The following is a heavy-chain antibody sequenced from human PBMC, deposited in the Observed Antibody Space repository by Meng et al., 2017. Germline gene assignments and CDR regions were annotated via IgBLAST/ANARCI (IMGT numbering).Heavy chain of an antibody. CDR1: GGTFSSYA. D-gene: IGHD3-22*01. CDR3: AVTYYYDSSGYYYNFDY. Sequence: VLLVTSGVEVKKPCASVKVSRQASGGTFSSYAISWVRQAPGQGLEWMGGIIPIFGTANYAQKFQGRVTITADKSTSTAYMELSSLRSEDTAVYYCAVTYYYDSSGYYYNFDYWGQGTLVTVSS. J-gene: IGHJ4*02. V-gene: IGHV1-69*06. CDR2: IIPIFGTA.